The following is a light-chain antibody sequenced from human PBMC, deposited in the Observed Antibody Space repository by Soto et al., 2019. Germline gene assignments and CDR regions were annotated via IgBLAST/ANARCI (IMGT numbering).Light chain of an antibody. CDR3: IQATQYQAYT. CDR2: KVS. Sequence: DVVMTQTPLSSPVTLGQPASISCRSSQSLVHSDGNTYLNWLHQRPGQPPRLLIYKVSNRFSGVPDIFSGSGAGTDFPLKISRVEAEDVGIFYCIQATQYQAYTFGQGTKLEIK. CDR1: QSLVHSDGNTY. V-gene: IGKV2-24*01. J-gene: IGKJ2*01.